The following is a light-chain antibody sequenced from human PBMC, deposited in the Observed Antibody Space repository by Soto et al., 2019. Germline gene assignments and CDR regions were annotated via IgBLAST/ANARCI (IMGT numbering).Light chain of an antibody. V-gene: IGKV1-39*01. CDR1: QGIVSY. CDR3: QQSYSTLSIT. J-gene: IGKJ5*01. CDR2: AAS. Sequence: DIQLTQSPSFLSASLGDRVTITCRASQGIVSYLAWYQQKPGKAPNLLIYAASSLQSGVPSRFSGSGSGTDFTLTIKSLQPEDFATYYCQQSYSTLSITFGQGTRLEIK.